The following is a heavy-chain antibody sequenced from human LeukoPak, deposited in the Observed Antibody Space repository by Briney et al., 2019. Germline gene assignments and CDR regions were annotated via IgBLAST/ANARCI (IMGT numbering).Heavy chain of an antibody. CDR1: GFTFSSYS. Sequence: GGSLRLSCAASGFTFSSYSMNWVRQAPGKGLEWVSSISTSSIYIYYANSLKGRFTISRDNAKNSLFLQMDSLRAEDTAVYYCARGRDGYTLIDAFDIWGQGTMVTVSS. CDR3: ARGRDGYTLIDAFDI. J-gene: IGHJ3*02. V-gene: IGHV3-21*01. D-gene: IGHD5-24*01. CDR2: ISTSSIYI.